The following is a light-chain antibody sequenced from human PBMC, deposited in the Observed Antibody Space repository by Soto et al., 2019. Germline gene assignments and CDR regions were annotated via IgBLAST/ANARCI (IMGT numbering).Light chain of an antibody. CDR2: DVT. CDR1: SSDVGSFNY. V-gene: IGLV2-11*01. J-gene: IGLJ1*01. Sequence: QSALTQPRSVSGSPGQSVAISCTGTSSDVGSFNYVSWYQQHPDKAPKLMIYDVTKRPSGVPGRFAGSKSGNTASLTISGLQAEDEADYYCCSYAGSPYVFGTGTKLTVL. CDR3: CSYAGSPYV.